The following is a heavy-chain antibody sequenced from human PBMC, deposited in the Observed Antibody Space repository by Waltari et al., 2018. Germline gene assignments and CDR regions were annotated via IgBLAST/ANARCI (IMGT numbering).Heavy chain of an antibody. CDR1: NVSLTRPNW. V-gene: IGHV4-4*02. CDR2: IYHIGST. CDR3: VRVHMAVSGVFDS. D-gene: IGHD6-19*01. J-gene: IGHJ4*02. Sequence: QVQLRESGPGLVKPSGTLSLTCDVSNVSLTRPNWWSGVRQSPGGGLEWLGEIYHIGSTNYNPSLSGRVAISVDKSNNRFSLKLRSVTAADTAMYYCVRVHMAVSGVFDSWGRGIQVTVSS.